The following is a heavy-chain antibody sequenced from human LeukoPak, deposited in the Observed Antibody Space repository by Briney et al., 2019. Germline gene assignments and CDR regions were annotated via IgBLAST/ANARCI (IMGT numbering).Heavy chain of an antibody. V-gene: IGHV3-74*01. Sequence: GGSLRLSCAASGFTFSSHWMHWVRQAPGKGLLWVSRISSDGSSTRYVDSVKGRFTISRDNAKNTLYLQMNSLRAEDTAVYYCAREVSGDPWYNWFDPWGQGTLVTVSS. J-gene: IGHJ5*02. D-gene: IGHD4-17*01. CDR2: ISSDGSST. CDR1: GFTFSSHW. CDR3: AREVSGDPWYNWFDP.